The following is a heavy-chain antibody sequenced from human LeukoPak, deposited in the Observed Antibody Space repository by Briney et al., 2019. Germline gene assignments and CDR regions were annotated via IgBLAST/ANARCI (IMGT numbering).Heavy chain of an antibody. CDR2: IYYSGST. CDR3: ARDYGDYYGFDY. D-gene: IGHD2-21*01. V-gene: IGHV4-59*01. Sequence: SETLSLTCTVSGGSISSYYWSWIRQPPGKGLEWIGYIYYSGSTNYNPSLKSRVTISVGTSKNQFSLKLSSVTAADTAVYYCARDYGDYYGFDYWGQGTLVTVSS. J-gene: IGHJ4*02. CDR1: GGSISSYY.